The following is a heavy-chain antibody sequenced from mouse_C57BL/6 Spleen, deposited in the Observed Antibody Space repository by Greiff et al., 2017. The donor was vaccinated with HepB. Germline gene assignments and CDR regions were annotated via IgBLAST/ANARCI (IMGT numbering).Heavy chain of an antibody. CDR1: GYTFTDYY. CDR2: IGPGSGST. V-gene: IGHV1-77*01. D-gene: IGHD2-14*01. J-gene: IGHJ2*01. Sequence: VKLQESGAELVKPGASVKISCKASGYTFTDYYINWVKQRPGQGLEWIGKIGPGSGSTYYNEKFQGKATLTADKSSSTAYMQLSSLTAEDPAVYFCARLVRPYYLDYWGQGTTLTVSS. CDR3: ARLVRPYYLDY.